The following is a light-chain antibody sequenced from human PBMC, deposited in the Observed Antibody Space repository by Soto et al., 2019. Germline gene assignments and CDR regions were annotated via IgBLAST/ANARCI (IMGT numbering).Light chain of an antibody. CDR3: SSYISTSAVV. V-gene: IGLV2-14*01. CDR2: EVT. CDR1: SSDVGAYNY. J-gene: IGLJ2*01. Sequence: SVLTQPASVSGSPGQSITISCTGTSSDVGAYNYVSWYQHHPGKAPKLMIYEVTNRPSGVSNRFSGSKSGNTASLTISGLQAEDEADYYCSSYISTSAVVFGGGTKVTAL.